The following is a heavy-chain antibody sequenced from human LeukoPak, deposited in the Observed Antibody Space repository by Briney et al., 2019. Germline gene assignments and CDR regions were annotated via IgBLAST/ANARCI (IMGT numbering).Heavy chain of an antibody. J-gene: IGHJ5*02. Sequence: SETLSLTCTVSGGSISSGGYYWSWIRQHPGKGLEWIGYIYYSGSTYYNPSLKSRVTISVDTSKNQFSLKLSSVTAADTAVYYCARTLAAAGPPTDPWGQGTLVTVSS. CDR2: IYYSGST. V-gene: IGHV4-31*03. CDR1: GGSISSGGYY. D-gene: IGHD6-13*01. CDR3: ARTLAAAGPPTDP.